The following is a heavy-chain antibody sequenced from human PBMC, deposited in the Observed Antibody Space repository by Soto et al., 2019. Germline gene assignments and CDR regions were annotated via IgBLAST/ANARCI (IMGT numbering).Heavy chain of an antibody. D-gene: IGHD3-16*01. CDR2: MNPNSGHT. CDR3: ASDMSTT. J-gene: IGHJ4*02. CDR1: GYTFTSHD. V-gene: IGHV1-8*01. Sequence: QVQLVQSGAEVKKPGASVKVSCKASGYTFTSHDINWMRQTTGQVLEWMGWMNPNSGHTNYAQKFLGRVTMTRDTSISTAYMELTNLRSEDTAIYYCASDMSTTWGQGTLVTVSS.